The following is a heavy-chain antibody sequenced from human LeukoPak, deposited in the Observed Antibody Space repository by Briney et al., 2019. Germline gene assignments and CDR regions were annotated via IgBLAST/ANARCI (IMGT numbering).Heavy chain of an antibody. J-gene: IGHJ5*02. Sequence: GALRLSCAASGFTLSSFEMNWVRQAPGKGLEWVSYISSTGSTIYYADSVKGRFTISRDNTKDSLFLQMNSLRAEDTGVYYCARANRQWLPLGFDPWGQGTLVTVSS. CDR2: ISSTGSTI. CDR1: GFTLSSFE. V-gene: IGHV3-48*03. CDR3: ARANRQWLPLGFDP. D-gene: IGHD6-19*01.